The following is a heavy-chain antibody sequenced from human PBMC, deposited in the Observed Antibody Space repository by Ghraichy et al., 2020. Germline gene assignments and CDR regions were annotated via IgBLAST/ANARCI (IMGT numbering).Heavy chain of an antibody. V-gene: IGHV4-59*01. CDR3: ARDPGHYDPGRFFDI. J-gene: IGHJ3*02. Sequence: SQTLSLTCTVSGGSISSYYWSWIRQPPGKGLEWIGYIYYSGSTNYNPSLKSRVTISVDTSKNQFSLKLSSVTAADTAVYYCARDPGHYDPGRFFDIWGQGTMVTVSS. CDR2: IYYSGST. CDR1: GGSISSYY. D-gene: IGHD3-22*01.